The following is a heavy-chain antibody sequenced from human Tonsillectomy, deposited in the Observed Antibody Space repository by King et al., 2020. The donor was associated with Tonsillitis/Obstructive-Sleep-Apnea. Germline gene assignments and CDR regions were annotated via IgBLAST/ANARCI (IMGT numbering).Heavy chain of an antibody. J-gene: IGHJ6*02. CDR3: AKDRGDVIVPAASHGMDV. CDR2: ISYDGSNK. V-gene: IGHV3-30*18. CDR1: GFTFSSCG. D-gene: IGHD2-2*01. Sequence: HVQLVESGGGVVQPGRSLRLSCAASGFTFSSCGMHWVRQAPGKGLEWVTVISYDGSNKYYADSVKGRFTISRDNSKKTLYLQMKSLRVEDTAVYYCAKDRGDVIVPAASHGMDVWGQGTTVTVSS.